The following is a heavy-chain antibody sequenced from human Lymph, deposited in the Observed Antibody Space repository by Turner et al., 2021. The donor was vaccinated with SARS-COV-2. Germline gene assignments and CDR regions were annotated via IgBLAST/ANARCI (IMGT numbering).Heavy chain of an antibody. CDR2: INHSGST. J-gene: IGHJ6*02. V-gene: IGHV4-34*01. Sequence: QVQLQQWGAGLLKPSETLSLTCAVYGGSFSGYYWSWIRQPPGKGLEWIGEINHSGSTNYNPSLKSRVTISVDTSKNQFSLKLSSVTAADTAVYYCARGGVDTAMVRYYDYGMDVWGQGTTVTVSS. D-gene: IGHD5-18*01. CDR1: GGSFSGYY. CDR3: ARGGVDTAMVRYYDYGMDV.